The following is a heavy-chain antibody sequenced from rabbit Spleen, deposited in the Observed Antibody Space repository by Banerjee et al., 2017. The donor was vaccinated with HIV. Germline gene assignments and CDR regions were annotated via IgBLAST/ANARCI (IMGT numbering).Heavy chain of an antibody. CDR3: ARSSNFDYLEL. CDR1: GFSFSSGYH. CDR2: IDGGSSGLN. V-gene: IGHV1S45*01. J-gene: IGHJ4*01. D-gene: IGHD8-1*01. Sequence: QEQLEESGGGLVKPEGSLTLTCTASGFSFSSGYHVCWVRQAPGKGLEWIACIDGGSSGLNYYATWAKGRFIMSRTSSTTVTLQMTSLTAADTATYFCARSSNFDYLELWGPGTLVTVS.